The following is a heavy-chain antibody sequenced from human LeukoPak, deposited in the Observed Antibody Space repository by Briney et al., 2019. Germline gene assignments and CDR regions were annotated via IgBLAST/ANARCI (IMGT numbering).Heavy chain of an antibody. D-gene: IGHD3-10*01. Sequence: GMSLRLSCAASGFPFSSYGMHWVRQAPGKGLEWVAVLSYDGSNEYYADSVKGRFTISRDNSKNTLYLQMNSLRVEDTAVYYCAGSWFYRDYFEYWGQGTLVTVLS. J-gene: IGHJ4*02. CDR3: AGSWFYRDYFEY. CDR2: LSYDGSNE. V-gene: IGHV3-30*03. CDR1: GFPFSSYG.